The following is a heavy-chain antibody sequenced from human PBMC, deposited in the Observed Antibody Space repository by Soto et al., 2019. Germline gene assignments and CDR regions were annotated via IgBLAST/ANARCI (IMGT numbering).Heavy chain of an antibody. CDR1: RFPFNSYA. V-gene: IGHV3-23*01. J-gene: IGHJ3*02. CDR2: ISGSGGAT. CDR3: AKDLVAGDPRAFDI. D-gene: IGHD2-21*02. Sequence: EVQLLESGGGLVQPGGSLRLSCAASRFPFNSYAMSWVRQAPGKGLEWVSAISGSGGATYYTGSVKGRFTISRDNSKDTLYLQMNSLRLEDTAIYHCAKDLVAGDPRAFDIWGQGTMVTVSS.